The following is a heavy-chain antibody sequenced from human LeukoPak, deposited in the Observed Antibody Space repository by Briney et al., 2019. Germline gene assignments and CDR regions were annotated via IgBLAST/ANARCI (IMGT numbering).Heavy chain of an antibody. CDR1: GFTFSNYW. CDR3: ARDPDICSGGSCYSHFDY. Sequence: GESLKISCAASGFTFSNYWMHWVRRAPGKGLVWVSRIKSDGSSTSYADFVKGRFTISRDNAKNTLYLQMNSLRAEDTAVYYCARDPDICSGGSCYSHFDYWGQGTLVIVSS. D-gene: IGHD2-15*01. V-gene: IGHV3-74*01. CDR2: IKSDGSST. J-gene: IGHJ4*02.